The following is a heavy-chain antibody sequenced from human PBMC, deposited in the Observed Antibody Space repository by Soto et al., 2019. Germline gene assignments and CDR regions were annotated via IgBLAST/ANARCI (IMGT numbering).Heavy chain of an antibody. CDR1: GFTVSSNY. D-gene: IGHD3-10*01. V-gene: IGHV3-53*02. CDR3: ARAPYGSGSYYYYYYGMEV. Sequence: EVQLVETGGGLIQPGGSLRLSCAASGFTVSSNYMSWVRQAPGKGLEWVSVIYSGCSTYYADSVKGRLTIPRDNSKNTLYLHMNGLRAEDTAVDYCARAPYGSGSYYYYYYGMEVWGQGTTVTGSS. J-gene: IGHJ6*02. CDR2: IYSGCST.